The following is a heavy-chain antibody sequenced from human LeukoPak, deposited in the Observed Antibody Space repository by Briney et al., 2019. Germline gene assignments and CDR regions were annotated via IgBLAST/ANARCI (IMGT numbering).Heavy chain of an antibody. CDR3: ARELGTMIVVVITQVGWFDP. CDR1: GGTFSSYA. CDR2: IIPIFGTA. J-gene: IGHJ5*02. Sequence: PVKVSCKASGGTFSSYAISWVRQAPGQGLEWMGRIIPIFGTANYAQKFQGRVTITTDESTSTAYMELSSLRSEDTAVYYCARELGTMIVVVITQVGWFDPWGQGTLVTVSS. D-gene: IGHD3-22*01. V-gene: IGHV1-69*05.